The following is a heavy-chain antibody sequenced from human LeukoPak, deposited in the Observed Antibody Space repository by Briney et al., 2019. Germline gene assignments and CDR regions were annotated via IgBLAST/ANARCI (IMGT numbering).Heavy chain of an antibody. D-gene: IGHD4-23*01. CDR1: GGSFSGYY. CDR2: INHSGST. V-gene: IGHV4-34*01. CDR3: ARGFYGGNSCDY. Sequence: PSETLSLTCAVYGGSFSGYYWSWIRQPPGKGLEWIGEINHSGSTNYNPSLKSRVTISVDTSKNQFSLKLSSVTAADTAVYYCARGFYGGNSCDYWSQGTLVTVSS. J-gene: IGHJ4*02.